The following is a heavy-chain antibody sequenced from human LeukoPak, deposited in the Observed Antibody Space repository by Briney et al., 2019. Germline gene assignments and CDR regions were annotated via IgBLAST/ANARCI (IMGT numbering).Heavy chain of an antibody. CDR1: GYTLTGYY. CDR2: LNPNTGGT. CDR3: FLKQKTAYEILTGYYRDTYYYYGMDV. J-gene: IGHJ6*02. V-gene: IGHV1-2*02. Sequence: ASVKVSCKASGYTLTGYYMHLVRQAPGHGLKSIGWLNPNTGGTNYAQKFQGRVTMTRDTSISTAYMELSRLRSDDTAVFFFFLKQKTAYEILTGYYRDTYYYYGMDVWGQGTTVTVSS. D-gene: IGHD3-9*01.